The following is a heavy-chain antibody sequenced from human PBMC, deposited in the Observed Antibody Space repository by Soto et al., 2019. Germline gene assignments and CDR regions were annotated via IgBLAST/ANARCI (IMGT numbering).Heavy chain of an antibody. CDR1: GYTFTSYD. V-gene: IGHV1-8*01. D-gene: IGHD6-25*01. Sequence: QVQLVQSGAEVKKPGASVKVSCKASGYTFTSYDINWVRQATGQGLEWMGWMKPNSGNTGYAQKVQGRVTIARDTSNSTAYMELSSLRSEDTAVYYCARERSGTPDYWGQGTLVTVSS. J-gene: IGHJ4*02. CDR3: ARERSGTPDY. CDR2: MKPNSGNT.